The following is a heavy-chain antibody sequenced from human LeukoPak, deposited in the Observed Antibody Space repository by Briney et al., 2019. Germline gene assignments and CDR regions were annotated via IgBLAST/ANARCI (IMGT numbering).Heavy chain of an antibody. D-gene: IGHD4-17*01. J-gene: IGHJ4*02. CDR1: GYTFTGYY. CDR2: INPGSGAT. Sequence: GASVKVSCKASGYTFTGYYVHWVRQAPGQGLEWMGWINPGSGATYNAQKFQGRVTMTRDTSISTAYMELSRLRSDDTALYYCARGPSTVTTRHLDYWGQGTLVTVSS. CDR3: ARGPSTVTTRHLDY. V-gene: IGHV1-2*02.